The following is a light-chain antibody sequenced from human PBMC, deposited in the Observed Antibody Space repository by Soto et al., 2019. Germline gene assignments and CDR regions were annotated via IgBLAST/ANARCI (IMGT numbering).Light chain of an antibody. CDR3: AAWDDSLSGLV. CDR2: RNN. CDR1: SSNIGSNY. Sequence: QSVLTQPPSGSGTPGQRVTIYCSGSSSNIGSNYVYWYQQLPGTAPKLLIYRNNQRPSWVPDRFSGSKSGTSASLAISGLRSEDEADYYCAAWDDSLSGLVFGGGTKLTVL. J-gene: IGLJ2*01. V-gene: IGLV1-47*01.